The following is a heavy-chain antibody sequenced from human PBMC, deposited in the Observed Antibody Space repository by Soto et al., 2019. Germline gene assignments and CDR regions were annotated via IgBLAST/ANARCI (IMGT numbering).Heavy chain of an antibody. Sequence: PGGSLRLSCAASGFTFSNAWMNWVRQAPGKGLEWVGRIKSKTDGGTTDYAAPVKGRFTISRDDSKNTLYLQMNSLKTEDTAVYYCTSRPRNSGYPFYYYYGMDVWGQGTTVTVSS. CDR2: IKSKTDGGTT. V-gene: IGHV3-15*07. J-gene: IGHJ6*02. CDR1: GFTFSNAW. D-gene: IGHD5-12*01. CDR3: TSRPRNSGYPFYYYYGMDV.